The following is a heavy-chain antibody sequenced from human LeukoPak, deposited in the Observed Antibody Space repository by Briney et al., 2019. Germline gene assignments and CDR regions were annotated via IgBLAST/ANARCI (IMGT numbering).Heavy chain of an antibody. CDR1: GYTFTSYG. Sequence: ASVTVSCKASGYTFTSYGISWVRQAPGQGLEWMGWMNPNSGNTGYAQKFQGRVTITRNTSISTAYMELSSLRSEDTAVYYCARGPNVFTDAFDIWGQGTMVTVSS. CDR3: ARGPNVFTDAFDI. V-gene: IGHV1-8*03. D-gene: IGHD3-16*01. J-gene: IGHJ3*02. CDR2: MNPNSGNT.